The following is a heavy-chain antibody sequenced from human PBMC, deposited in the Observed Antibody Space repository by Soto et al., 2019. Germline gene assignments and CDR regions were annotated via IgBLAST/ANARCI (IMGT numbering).Heavy chain of an antibody. D-gene: IGHD5-18*01. Sequence: SETLSLTCAVYGGSFSGYYWSWIRQPPGKGLEWIGEINHSGSTNYNPSLKSRVTISVDTSKNQFSLKLSSVTAADTAVYYCAREGVDTATRSWFDPWGQGTLVTVSS. CDR3: AREGVDTATRSWFDP. J-gene: IGHJ5*02. V-gene: IGHV4-34*01. CDR2: INHSGST. CDR1: GGSFSGYY.